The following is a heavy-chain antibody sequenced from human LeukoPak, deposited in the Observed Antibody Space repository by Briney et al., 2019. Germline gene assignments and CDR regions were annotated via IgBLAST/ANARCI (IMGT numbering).Heavy chain of an antibody. Sequence: ASVKVSCKASGYTFTSYGISWVRQAPGQGLEWMGWISAYNGNTNYAQKLQGRVTMTTDTSTSTAYMELRSLRSDDTAVYYCAREGSGSELTSYRAFDIWGQGTMVTVSS. CDR3: AREGSGSELTSYRAFDI. CDR1: GYTFTSYG. V-gene: IGHV1-18*01. D-gene: IGHD1-26*01. J-gene: IGHJ3*02. CDR2: ISAYNGNT.